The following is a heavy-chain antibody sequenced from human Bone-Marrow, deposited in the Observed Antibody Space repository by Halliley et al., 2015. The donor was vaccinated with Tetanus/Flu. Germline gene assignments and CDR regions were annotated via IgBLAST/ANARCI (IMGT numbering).Heavy chain of an antibody. Sequence: TLSLTCTVSGGSISTYYWSWTRQSPGKGLEWLGFVYSTGFTDYNPSLKSRITISLDTSKNQFSLRLSPVTAADTAVYYCAREWYYSDNSGYFFDSWGQGTRVTVSS. J-gene: IGHJ4*02. CDR3: AREWYYSDNSGYFFDS. CDR2: VYSTGFT. D-gene: IGHD3-22*01. V-gene: IGHV4-59*01. CDR1: GGSISTYY.